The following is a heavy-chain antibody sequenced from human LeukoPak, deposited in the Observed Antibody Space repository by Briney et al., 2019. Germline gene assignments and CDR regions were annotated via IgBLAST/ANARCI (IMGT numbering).Heavy chain of an antibody. J-gene: IGHJ4*02. CDR2: MNPNSGNT. D-gene: IGHD3-10*01. Sequence: GASVKVSCKASGYTFTSYDINWVRQATGQGLGWVGWMNPNSGNTGYAQKFQGRVTMTRNTSIRTAYMELSSLRSEDTAVYYCARRASPRRITMVRGVNLYYFDYWGQGTLVTVSS. CDR3: ARRASPRRITMVRGVNLYYFDY. V-gene: IGHV1-8*01. CDR1: GYTFTSYD.